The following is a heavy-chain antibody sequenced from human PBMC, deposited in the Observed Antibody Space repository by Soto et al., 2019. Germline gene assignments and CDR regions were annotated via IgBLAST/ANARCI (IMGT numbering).Heavy chain of an antibody. Sequence: ASVKVSCKASGYTFTSYYMHWVLQAPGEGLEWMGIINPSGGSTSYAQKFQGRVTMTRDTSTSTVYMELSSLRSEDTAVYYCASWSAYYDFWSGSPYGMDVWGQGTTVTVSS. CDR2: INPSGGST. D-gene: IGHD3-3*01. J-gene: IGHJ6*02. V-gene: IGHV1-46*01. CDR3: ASWSAYYDFWSGSPYGMDV. CDR1: GYTFTSYY.